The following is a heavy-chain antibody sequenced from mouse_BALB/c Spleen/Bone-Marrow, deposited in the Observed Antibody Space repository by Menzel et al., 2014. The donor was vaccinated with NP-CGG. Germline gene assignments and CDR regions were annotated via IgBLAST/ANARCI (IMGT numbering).Heavy chain of an antibody. V-gene: IGHV7-3*02. D-gene: IGHD1-1*01. CDR1: GFAFTDYY. Sequence: EVKLVESGGGLVQPGGSLRLSCATSGFAFTDYYMTWVRQPSGKALEWLSFIRNEANGYTTEYSASVKGRFTISRDNSQSILYHQVNTLRAEDSATYYVGRDNGSSPSYWFFNVWGAGTTVTVSS. CDR3: GRDNGSSPSYWFFNV. CDR2: IRNEANGYTT. J-gene: IGHJ1*01.